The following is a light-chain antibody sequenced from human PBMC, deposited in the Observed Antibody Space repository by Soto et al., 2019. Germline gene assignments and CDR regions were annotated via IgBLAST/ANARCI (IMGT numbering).Light chain of an antibody. V-gene: IGKV3-11*01. CDR3: QQRSNWIFT. Sequence: EIVVTQSPATLSLSPGERATLSCRASQSVSTLLAWYQQKPGQAPRLLIYDASNRATGIPARFSGSGSGTDFTLTISSLEPEDFAVYCCQQRSNWIFTFGPGTKVDMK. CDR2: DAS. CDR1: QSVSTL. J-gene: IGKJ3*01.